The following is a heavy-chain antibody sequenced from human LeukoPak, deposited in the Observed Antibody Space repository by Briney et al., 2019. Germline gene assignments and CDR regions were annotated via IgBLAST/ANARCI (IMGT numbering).Heavy chain of an antibody. J-gene: IGHJ6*03. CDR1: GYTFPNYD. CDR3: ARGDFWSGYSNYYYMDV. V-gene: IGHV1-8*03. CDR2: INPHTGHT. Sequence: ASVKVSCKASGYTFPNYDINWVRQATGQGLEWMGWINPHTGHTGYAQKFQGRVTFTRNTSISTAFVDLGSLMSEDTAVYYCARGDFWSGYSNYYYMDVWGKGTTVTVSS. D-gene: IGHD3-3*01.